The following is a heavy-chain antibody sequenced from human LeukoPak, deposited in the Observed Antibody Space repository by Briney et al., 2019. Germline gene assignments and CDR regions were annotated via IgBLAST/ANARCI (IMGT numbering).Heavy chain of an antibody. J-gene: IGHJ4*02. D-gene: IGHD2-15*01. V-gene: IGHV1-2*04. CDR1: GYTFTSYD. CDR3: AREECSGGSCYYGY. Sequence: ASVKVSCKASGYTFTSYDINWVRQATGQGLEWMGWINPNSGGTNYAQKFQGWVTMTRDTSISTAYMELSRLRSDDTAVYYCAREECSGGSCYYGYWGQGTLVTVSS. CDR2: INPNSGGT.